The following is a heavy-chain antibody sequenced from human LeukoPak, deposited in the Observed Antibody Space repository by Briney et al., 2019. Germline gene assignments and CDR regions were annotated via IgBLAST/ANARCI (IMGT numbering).Heavy chain of an antibody. V-gene: IGHV3-21*01. J-gene: IGHJ4*02. CDR3: AREWRDDILTGPSFFDY. Sequence: GGSLRLSCAASGFTFSSYSMNWVRQAPGKGLEWVSSISSSSSYIYYADSVKGRFTISRDNAKNSLYLQMSSLRAEDTAVYYCAREWRDDILTGPSFFDYWGQGTLVTVSS. D-gene: IGHD3-9*01. CDR2: ISSSSSYI. CDR1: GFTFSSYS.